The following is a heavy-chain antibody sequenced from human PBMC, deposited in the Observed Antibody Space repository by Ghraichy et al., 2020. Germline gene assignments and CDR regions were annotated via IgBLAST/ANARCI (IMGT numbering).Heavy chain of an antibody. J-gene: IGHJ6*02. D-gene: IGHD5-12*01. CDR2: INHSGST. Sequence: SQTLSLTCAVYGGSFSGYYWSWIRQPPGKGLEWIGEINHSGSTNYNPSLKSRVTISVDTSKNQFSLKLSSVTAADTAVYYCARGSGGYDYYYYYYGMDVWGQGNTVTVSS. V-gene: IGHV4-34*01. CDR3: ARGSGGYDYYYYYYGMDV. CDR1: GGSFSGYY.